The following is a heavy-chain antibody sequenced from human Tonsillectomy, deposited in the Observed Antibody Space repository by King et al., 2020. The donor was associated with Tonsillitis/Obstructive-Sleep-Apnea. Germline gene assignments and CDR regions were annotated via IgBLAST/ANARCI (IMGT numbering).Heavy chain of an antibody. Sequence: EVQLVESGGGLVQPGRSLRLSCTASGFSFGDYAMSWVRQAPGKGLEWVGVIRSKPYGGATEYAASVKGRFTISRDDSESIAYLQMNSLKTEETAVYYCTRDPEPLRYLDTYGMGVWGQGTTVTVSS. J-gene: IGHJ6*02. V-gene: IGHV3-49*04. D-gene: IGHD3-3*01. CDR3: TRDPEPLRYLDTYGMGV. CDR1: GFSFGDYA. CDR2: IRSKPYGGAT.